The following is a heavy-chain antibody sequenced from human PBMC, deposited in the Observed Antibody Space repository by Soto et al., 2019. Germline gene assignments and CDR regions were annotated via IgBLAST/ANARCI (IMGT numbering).Heavy chain of an antibody. J-gene: IGHJ4*02. CDR1: GFTFSSYG. CDR2: IWYDGSNK. CDR3: ARDLQRKYYFDY. V-gene: IGHV3-33*01. Sequence: PGGSLRLSCAASGFTFSSYGMHWVRQAPGKGLEWVAVIWYDGSNKYYADSVKGRFTISRDNSKNTLYLQMNSLRAEDTAVYYCARDLQRKYYFDYWGQGTLVTVSS.